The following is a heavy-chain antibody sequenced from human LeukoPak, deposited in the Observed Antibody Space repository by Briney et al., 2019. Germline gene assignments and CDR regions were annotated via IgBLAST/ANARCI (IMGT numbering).Heavy chain of an antibody. Sequence: GGPLRLSCAASGFTFSSYSMNWVRQAPGKGLEWVSSISSSSSYIYYADSVKGRFTISRDNAKNSLYLQMNSLRAEDTAVYYCARGKNCSSTSCSPTNLDYWGQGTLVTVSS. V-gene: IGHV3-21*01. CDR3: ARGKNCSSTSCSPTNLDY. D-gene: IGHD2-2*01. CDR1: GFTFSSYS. J-gene: IGHJ4*02. CDR2: ISSSSSYI.